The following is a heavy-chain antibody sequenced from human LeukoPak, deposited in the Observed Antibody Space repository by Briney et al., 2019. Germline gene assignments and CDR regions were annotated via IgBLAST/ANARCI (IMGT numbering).Heavy chain of an antibody. D-gene: IGHD2-15*01. Sequence: GGSLRLSCTASRFTFSSYWMSWVRQAPGKGLEWVANIKQDGSEEYYVDSVKGRFTISRDNAKNSLYLQMNSLRAEDTAVYYCARPAGHCSGASCYWYDYWGQGTLVTVSS. J-gene: IGHJ4*02. CDR1: RFTFSSYW. CDR3: ARPAGHCSGASCYWYDY. V-gene: IGHV3-7*01. CDR2: IKQDGSEE.